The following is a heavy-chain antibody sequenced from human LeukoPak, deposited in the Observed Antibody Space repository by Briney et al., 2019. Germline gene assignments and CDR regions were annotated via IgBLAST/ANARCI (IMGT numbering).Heavy chain of an antibody. CDR1: GFTFSSYA. CDR3: AKDYVVGSIDY. CDR2: ISSNGGST. V-gene: IGHV3-64*01. Sequence: GGSLRLSCAASGFTFSSYAMHWVRQAPGKGLEYVSAISSNGGSTYYANSVKGRFTISRDNSKNTLFLQMNSLRAEDSAVYYCAKDYVVGSIDYWGQGTLVTVSS. D-gene: IGHD2-21*01. J-gene: IGHJ4*02.